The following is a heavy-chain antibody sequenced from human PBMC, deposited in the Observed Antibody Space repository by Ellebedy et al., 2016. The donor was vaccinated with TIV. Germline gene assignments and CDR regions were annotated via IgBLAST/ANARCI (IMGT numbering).Heavy chain of an antibody. CDR2: INQNGREK. V-gene: IGHV3-7*01. Sequence: GESLKISCAASGSTISRSWMSWVRQAPGKGLEWVANINQNGREKNFVDSVKGRFTISRDNAKNSLYLQMNSLRDEDTAVYYCARAIGVADCSWGHGTLVTVSS. CDR1: GSTISRSW. CDR3: ARAIGVADCS. D-gene: IGHD2-21*02. J-gene: IGHJ5*01.